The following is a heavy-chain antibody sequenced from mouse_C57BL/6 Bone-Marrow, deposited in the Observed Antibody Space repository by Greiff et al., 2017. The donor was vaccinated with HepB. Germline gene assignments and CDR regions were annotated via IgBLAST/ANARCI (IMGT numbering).Heavy chain of an antibody. D-gene: IGHD3-1*01. CDR2: IYPRSGNT. CDR1: GYTFTSYG. Sequence: VQLQQSGAELARPGASVKLSCKASGYTFTSYGISWVKQSTGQGLEWIGEIYPRSGNTYYNETFKGKATLTADKSSSTAYMELRILTSEDSAVYFCARRGYHTWFAYWGQGTLVTVSA. J-gene: IGHJ3*01. V-gene: IGHV1-81*01. CDR3: ARRGYHTWFAY.